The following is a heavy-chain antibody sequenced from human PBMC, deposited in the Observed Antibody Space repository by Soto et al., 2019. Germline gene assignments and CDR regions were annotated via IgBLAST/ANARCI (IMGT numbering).Heavy chain of an antibody. CDR3: ARRARPDFYYMDV. V-gene: IGHV3-64*01. Sequence: EVQQAESGGGLAQPGGSLRLSCAASGFTLSGYATDWVRQAPGKGLEYVSGISSNGVGTYYANSVQGRFTISRDNSKNTVYLQIGSLRPEDMAVYYCARRARPDFYYMDVWGKRTTVTVSS. CDR1: GFTLSGYA. D-gene: IGHD6-6*01. CDR2: ISSNGVGT. J-gene: IGHJ6*03.